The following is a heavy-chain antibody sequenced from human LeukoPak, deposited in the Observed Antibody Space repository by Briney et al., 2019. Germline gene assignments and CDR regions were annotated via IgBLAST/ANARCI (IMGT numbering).Heavy chain of an antibody. V-gene: IGHV3-9*01. Sequence: PGRSLRLSCAASGFTLDDHVMHWVRHAPGKGLEWVSSISWSGDRMGYADAVKGRFTISRDNAKNSLFLQMNSLRVEDTALYYCAKDLGGSATTVWGQGTLVTVSS. CDR3: AKDLGGSATTV. J-gene: IGHJ4*02. D-gene: IGHD2-2*01. CDR2: ISWSGDRM. CDR1: GFTLDDHV.